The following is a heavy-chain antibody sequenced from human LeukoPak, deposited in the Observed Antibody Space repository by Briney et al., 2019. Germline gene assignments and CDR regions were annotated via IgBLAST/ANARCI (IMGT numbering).Heavy chain of an antibody. D-gene: IGHD4-17*01. Sequence: PGESLRLSCAASGFTFTTYWMSWVRQAPGKGLEWVANIKQDGTEKYYVDSVKGRFTISRDNAKNSLYLQMNSLRAEDTAVYYCARTFYGPLDYWGQGTLVTVSS. V-gene: IGHV3-7*01. CDR2: IKQDGTEK. CDR3: ARTFYGPLDY. J-gene: IGHJ4*02. CDR1: GFTFTTYW.